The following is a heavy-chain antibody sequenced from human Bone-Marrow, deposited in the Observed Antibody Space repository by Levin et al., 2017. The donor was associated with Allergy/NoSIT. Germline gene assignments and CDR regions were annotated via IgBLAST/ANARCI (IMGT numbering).Heavy chain of an antibody. V-gene: IGHV1-46*01. CDR1: GYTFTRNY. J-gene: IGHJ4*02. CDR3: ARVSQARIAAGHLDH. CDR2: IDPSGDNT. D-gene: IGHD6-6*01. Sequence: ASVKVSCKASGYTFTRNYIHWLRQAPGQGLEWMGIIDPSGDNTDYAQKVQGRVTMTRDTSTSTVYMELSSLKSDDTGVYYCARVSQARIAAGHLDHWGQGTLVTVSS.